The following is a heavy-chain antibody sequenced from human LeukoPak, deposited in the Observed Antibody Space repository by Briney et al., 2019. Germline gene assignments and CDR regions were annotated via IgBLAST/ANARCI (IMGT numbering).Heavy chain of an antibody. CDR2: ISSSGSTI. CDR3: ARDLGYYDSSGSFDI. Sequence: TGGSLRLSCAASGFTFSSYEMNWVRQAPGKGLEWVSYISSSGSTIYYADSVKGRFTISRDNAKNSLYLQMNSLRAEDTAVYYCARDLGYYDSSGSFDIWGQGTMVTVSS. J-gene: IGHJ3*02. V-gene: IGHV3-48*03. D-gene: IGHD3-22*01. CDR1: GFTFSSYE.